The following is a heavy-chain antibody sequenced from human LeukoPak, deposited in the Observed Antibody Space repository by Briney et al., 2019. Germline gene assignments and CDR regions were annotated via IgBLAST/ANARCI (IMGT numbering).Heavy chain of an antibody. D-gene: IGHD3-22*01. CDR3: ARTYYYDSSGYREDWFDP. J-gene: IGHJ5*02. Sequence: RGSLTLSCAASGSTFSSYSMNWVRQAPGKGLEWVSSISSSSSYIYYADSVKGRFTISRDNAKKSLYLQMNSLRAEDTAVYYCARTYYYDSSGYREDWFDPWGRGNLDPVSS. CDR2: ISSSSSYI. CDR1: GSTFSSYS. V-gene: IGHV3-21*01.